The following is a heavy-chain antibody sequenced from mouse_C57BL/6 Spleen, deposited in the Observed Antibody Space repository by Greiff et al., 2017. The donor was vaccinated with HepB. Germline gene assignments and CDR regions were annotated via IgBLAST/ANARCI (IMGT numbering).Heavy chain of an antibody. CDR1: GFTFSSYT. Sequence: DVMLVESGGGLVKPGGSLKLSCAASGFTFSSYTMSWVRQTPEKRLEWVATISGGGGNTYYPDSVKGRFTISRDNAKNTLYLQMSSLRSEDTALYYCARSANWNYFDYWGQGTTLTVSS. D-gene: IGHD4-1*01. CDR3: ARSANWNYFDY. V-gene: IGHV5-9*01. J-gene: IGHJ2*01. CDR2: ISGGGGNT.